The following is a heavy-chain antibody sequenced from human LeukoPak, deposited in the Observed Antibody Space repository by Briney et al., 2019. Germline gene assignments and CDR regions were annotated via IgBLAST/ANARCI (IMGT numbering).Heavy chain of an antibody. CDR1: GFAVSRNY. D-gene: IGHD6-13*01. CDR3: ARGRQLVGPAGADYYYYGMDV. V-gene: IGHV3-66*01. J-gene: IGHJ6*02. Sequence: RGSLRLSCAASGFAVSRNYMSSVREAPRERLWWGSVIYSGGSTYYADSVKGRFTISRDNSKNTLYLQMNSLRAQDTAVYYCARGRQLVGPAGADYYYYGMDVWGQGTTVTVSS. CDR2: IYSGGST.